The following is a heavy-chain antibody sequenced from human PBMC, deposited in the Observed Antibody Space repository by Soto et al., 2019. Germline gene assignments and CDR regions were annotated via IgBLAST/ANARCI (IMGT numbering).Heavy chain of an antibody. Sequence: GGSLRLSCAASGFTFSSYAMHWVRQAPGKGLEWVAVISYDGSNKYYADSVKGRFTISRDNSKNTLYLQMNSLRAEDTAVYYCARDRAFSCSSPDHYFYGMDVWGQGTTVTVSS. V-gene: IGHV3-30-3*01. J-gene: IGHJ6*02. D-gene: IGHD6-13*01. CDR1: GFTFSSYA. CDR3: ARDRAFSCSSPDHYFYGMDV. CDR2: ISYDGSNK.